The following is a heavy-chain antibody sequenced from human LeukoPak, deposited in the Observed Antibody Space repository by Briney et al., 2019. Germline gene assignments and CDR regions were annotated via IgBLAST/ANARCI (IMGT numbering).Heavy chain of an antibody. CDR3: ARTTYYYDSSGLYYMDV. Sequence: SETLSLTCTVSGGSISSGSYYWSWIRQPAGKGLEWIGRIYTSGSTNYNPSLKSRVTISVDTSKNQFSLKLSSVTAADTAVYYCARTTYYYDSSGLYYMDVWGKGTTVTISS. J-gene: IGHJ6*03. D-gene: IGHD3-22*01. CDR1: GGSISSGSYY. CDR2: IYTSGST. V-gene: IGHV4-61*02.